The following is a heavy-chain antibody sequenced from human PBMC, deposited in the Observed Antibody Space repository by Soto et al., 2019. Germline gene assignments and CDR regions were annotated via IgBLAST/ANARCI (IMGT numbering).Heavy chain of an antibody. CDR2: ISAYNGNT. CDR3: AIDSSGYPPDY. Sequence: GASVNVSCKASGYTFTSYGISWVRQAPGQGLEWMGWISAYNGNTNYAQKLQGRVTMTTDTSTSTAYMELRSLRSDDTAVYYCAIDSSGYPPDYWGQGTLVTVSS. D-gene: IGHD3-22*01. CDR1: GYTFTSYG. J-gene: IGHJ4*02. V-gene: IGHV1-18*01.